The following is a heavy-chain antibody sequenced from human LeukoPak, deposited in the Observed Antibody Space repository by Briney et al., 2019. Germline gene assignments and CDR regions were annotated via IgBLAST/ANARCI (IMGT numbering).Heavy chain of an antibody. CDR3: ARLYYYDSSGYYYRFDY. CDR1: GGSISSSNW. CDR2: IYHSGST. J-gene: IGHJ4*02. Sequence: SETLSLTCAVSGGSISSSNWWSWVRQLPGKGLEWIEEIYHSGSTNYNPSLKSRVTISVDKSKNQFSLKLSSVTAADTAVYYCARLYYYDSSGYYYRFDYWGQGTLVTVSS. D-gene: IGHD3-22*01. V-gene: IGHV4-4*02.